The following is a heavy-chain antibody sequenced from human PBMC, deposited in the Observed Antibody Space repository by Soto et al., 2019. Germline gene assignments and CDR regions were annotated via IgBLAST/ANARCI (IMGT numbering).Heavy chain of an antibody. Sequence: EVQLLDSGGDLVQPGGSLRLSCVASGFVFTSNAMSWIRQAPGGRLEWVSSLSGSGQAIYYADSVRGRFTISRDTSKNTLFLQLDFLRVDDTAVYYCAMGDWFAEHATHWGLGTVVTVSS. CDR1: GFVFTSNA. D-gene: IGHD3-10*01. CDR3: AMGDWFAEHATH. V-gene: IGHV3-23*01. J-gene: IGHJ4*02. CDR2: LSGSGQAI.